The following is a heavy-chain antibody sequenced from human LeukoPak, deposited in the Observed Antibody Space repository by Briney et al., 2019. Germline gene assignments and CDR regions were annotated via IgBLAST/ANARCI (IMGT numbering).Heavy chain of an antibody. J-gene: IGHJ6*03. D-gene: IGHD6-19*01. V-gene: IGHV3-66*01. CDR1: GFTVSSNY. Sequence: GGSLRLSCAASGFTVSSNYMSWVRQAPGKGLEWVSVIYSGGTTYYSDSVKGRLTISRDNSKNTLYLQMNSLRAEDTAVYYCARAVTGTVGRYYYYYMDVWGKGTTVTISS. CDR3: ARAVTGTVGRYYYYYMDV. CDR2: IYSGGTT.